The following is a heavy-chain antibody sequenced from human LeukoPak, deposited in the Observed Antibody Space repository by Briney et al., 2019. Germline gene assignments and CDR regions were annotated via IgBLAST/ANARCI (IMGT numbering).Heavy chain of an antibody. CDR1: GGSISSY. D-gene: IGHD6-19*01. J-gene: IGHJ5*02. Sequence: PSETLSLTCTVSGGSISSYWSWIRQPPGKGLEWIGCIYYSGSTNYNPSLKSRVTMSVDTSKNQFSLKLSSVTAADTAVYYCARQWLATGNWFDPWGLGTLVTVSS. CDR2: IYYSGST. V-gene: IGHV4-59*08. CDR3: ARQWLATGNWFDP.